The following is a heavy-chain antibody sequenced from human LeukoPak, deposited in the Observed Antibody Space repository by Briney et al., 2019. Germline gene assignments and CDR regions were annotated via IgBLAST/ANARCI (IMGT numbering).Heavy chain of an antibody. CDR2: IYYSGST. CDR1: GGSISSGDYY. Sequence: SQTLSLTCTVSGGSISSGDYYWRWIRQPPGKGLEWIGYIYYSGSTYYNPSLKSRVTISVDTSKNQFSLKLSSVTAADTAVYYCARSNIVVVPAALFDYWGQGTLVTVSS. D-gene: IGHD2-2*01. V-gene: IGHV4-30-4*08. CDR3: ARSNIVVVPAALFDY. J-gene: IGHJ4*02.